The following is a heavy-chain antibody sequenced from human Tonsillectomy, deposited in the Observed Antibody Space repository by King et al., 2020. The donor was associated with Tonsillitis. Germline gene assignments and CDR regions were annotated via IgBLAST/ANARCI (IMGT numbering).Heavy chain of an antibody. V-gene: IGHV1-18*04. Sequence: VQLVQSGAEVKKPGASVKVSCKASGYTFISYGIGWVRQAPGQGLEWMGWISAYSGNTNYAQNLQGRVTMTTDTSTSTAYMELRSLRSDDTAVYYCARDVARGYSGYDSFDYWGQGTLVIVSS. CDR2: ISAYSGNT. CDR1: GYTFISYG. J-gene: IGHJ4*02. D-gene: IGHD5-12*01. CDR3: ARDVARGYSGYDSFDY.